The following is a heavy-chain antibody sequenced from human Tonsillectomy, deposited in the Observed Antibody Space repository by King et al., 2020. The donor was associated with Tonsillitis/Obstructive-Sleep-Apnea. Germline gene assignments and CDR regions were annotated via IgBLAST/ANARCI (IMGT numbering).Heavy chain of an antibody. CDR3: ARGHYDFWSGYHDAFDI. CDR1: GGSISSYY. D-gene: IGHD3-3*01. J-gene: IGHJ3*02. V-gene: IGHV4-59*01. CDR2: IYYSGST. Sequence: QLQESGPGLVKPSETLSLTCTVSGGSISSYYLSWILQPPGKGLEWSGYIYYSGSTNYNPSLKTRVTISVDTSKNKFSLKLSSVTAADTAVYYCARGHYDFWSGYHDAFDIWGQGTMVTVSS.